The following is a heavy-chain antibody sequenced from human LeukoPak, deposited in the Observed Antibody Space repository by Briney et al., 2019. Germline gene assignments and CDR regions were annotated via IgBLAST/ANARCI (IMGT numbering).Heavy chain of an antibody. CDR2: INSGGSGT. J-gene: IGHJ4*02. V-gene: IGHV3-74*01. CDR3: ATSLGPLTEY. CDR1: GFPLSSYW. Sequence: PGGSLRLSCAASGFPLSSYWMHWVRQTAGKGLVWVSRINSGGSGTSYADSVEGRFTISRDNAKNILYLQMNSLRAEDTALYYCATSLGPLTEYWGQGTPVTVSS. D-gene: IGHD7-27*01.